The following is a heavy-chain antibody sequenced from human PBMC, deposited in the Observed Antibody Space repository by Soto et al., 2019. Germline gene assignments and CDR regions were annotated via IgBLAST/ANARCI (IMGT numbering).Heavy chain of an antibody. CDR2: ISSVSTTI. CDR3: ARDLRYSYGAGYFDY. J-gene: IGHJ4*02. V-gene: IGHV3-48*01. Sequence: PGGSLRLSCAASGFTFSRYIMNWVRQAPGKGLEWVSYISSVSTTIYYADSVKGRFTISRDSAKNLLYLQMNSLRAEDTAVYYCARDLRYSYGAGYFDYWGQGALVTVSS. CDR1: GFTFSRYI. D-gene: IGHD5-18*01.